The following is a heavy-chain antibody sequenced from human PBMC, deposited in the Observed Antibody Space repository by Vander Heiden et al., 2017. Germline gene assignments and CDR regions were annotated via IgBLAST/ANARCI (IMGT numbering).Heavy chain of an antibody. Sequence: QVQLVESGGGVIQPGRSLRLPCSGTGFTFSSYGIHWVRQAPGKGLEWVAVVSPDGTNRFYGDSVKGRFTISRDNSKNTLYLQMNSLRAEDTAVYYCAKDSNFGSGREIDYWGQGTLVTVSS. D-gene: IGHD3-10*01. CDR3: AKDSNFGSGREIDY. CDR2: VSPDGTNR. CDR1: GFTFSSYG. V-gene: IGHV3-30*18. J-gene: IGHJ4*02.